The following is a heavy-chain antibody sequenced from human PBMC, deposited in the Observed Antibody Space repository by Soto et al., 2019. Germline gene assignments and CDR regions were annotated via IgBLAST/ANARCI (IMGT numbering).Heavy chain of an antibody. V-gene: IGHV1-69*13. J-gene: IGHJ6*02. CDR1: GGTYSSYA. Sequence: SVKVSCKASGGTYSSYAISWVRQEPRQGLEWMGGIIPIFGTANYAQKFQGRVTITADESTSTAYMELSSLRSEDTAVYYCARGPPYYDSSGYPTGYYYGMDVWGQGTTVTVSS. CDR3: ARGPPYYDSSGYPTGYYYGMDV. D-gene: IGHD3-22*01. CDR2: IIPIFGTA.